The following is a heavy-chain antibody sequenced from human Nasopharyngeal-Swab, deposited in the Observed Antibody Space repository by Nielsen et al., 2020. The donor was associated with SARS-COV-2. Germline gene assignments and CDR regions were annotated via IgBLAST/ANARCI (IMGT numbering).Heavy chain of an antibody. CDR3: ARDQYGDYGDY. D-gene: IGHD4-17*01. CDR2: IYSGGST. Sequence: WIRQPPGKGLEWVSVIYSGGSTYYADSVKGRFTISRDNSKNTLYLQMNSLRADDTAVYYCARDQYGDYGDYWGQGTLVTVSS. V-gene: IGHV3-53*01. J-gene: IGHJ4*02.